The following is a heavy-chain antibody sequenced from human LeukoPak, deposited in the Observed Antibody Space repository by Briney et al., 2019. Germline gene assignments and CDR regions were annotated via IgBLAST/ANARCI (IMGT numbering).Heavy chain of an antibody. V-gene: IGHV3-49*03. J-gene: IGHJ4*02. CDR2: IRNKNYGGTT. CDR3: ASKQGDY. CDR1: GFTFGDYA. Sequence: GGSLRLSCTTSGFTFGDYAMSWFRQAPGKGLEWVGFIRNKNYGGTTEYAASVKGRFIISREDSKSIAYLQMNSLRIEDTAVYYCASKQGDYWGQGTLVTVSS.